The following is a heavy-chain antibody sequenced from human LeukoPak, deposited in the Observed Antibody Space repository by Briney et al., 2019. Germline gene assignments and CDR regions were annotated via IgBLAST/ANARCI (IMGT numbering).Heavy chain of an antibody. CDR1: GGSISSSNW. V-gene: IGHV4-4*02. J-gene: IGHJ4*02. D-gene: IGHD1-26*01. Sequence: PSETLSLTCAVSGGSISSSNWWSWVRQPPGKGLEWIGEIYHSGSTNYNPSLKSRVTISVDKSKNQFSLKLSSVTAADTAVYYCARRLGVGATGTDGCDYWGQGTLVTVSP. CDR3: ARRLGVGATGTDGCDY. CDR2: IYHSGST.